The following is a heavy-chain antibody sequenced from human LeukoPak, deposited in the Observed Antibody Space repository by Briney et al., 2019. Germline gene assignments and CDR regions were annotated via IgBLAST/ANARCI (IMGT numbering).Heavy chain of an antibody. V-gene: IGHV3-23*01. D-gene: IGHD3-10*02. CDR3: AKDMVFGELSHFDY. CDR2: ISGSGGST. Sequence: GGSLRLSCAASGFTFSSYAMSWVRQAPGKGLEWVSAISGSGGSTYYADSVKGRFTISRDNSKNTLYLQMNSLRAEDTAAYYCAKDMVFGELSHFDYWGQGTLVTVSS. J-gene: IGHJ4*02. CDR1: GFTFSSYA.